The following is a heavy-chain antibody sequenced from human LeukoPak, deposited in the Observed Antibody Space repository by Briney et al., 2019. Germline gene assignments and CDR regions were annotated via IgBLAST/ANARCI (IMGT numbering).Heavy chain of an antibody. J-gene: IGHJ6*03. Sequence: SQTLSLTCVIFGDSVSSSSAGWNWIRQSPSRGLEWLGRAYYRSKWYNDYAVSVKSRITINPDTSKNQFSLQLNSVTPEDTAVYYCARDRGIAAAGYYYYYYMDVWGKGTTVTVSS. CDR1: GDSVSSSSAG. V-gene: IGHV6-1*01. CDR3: ARDRGIAAAGYYYYYYMDV. D-gene: IGHD6-13*01. CDR2: AYYRSKWYN.